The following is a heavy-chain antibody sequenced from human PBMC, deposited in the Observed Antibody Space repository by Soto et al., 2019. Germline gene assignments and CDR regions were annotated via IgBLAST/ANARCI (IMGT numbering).Heavy chain of an antibody. J-gene: IGHJ4*02. Sequence: PGGSLRLSCAASGFTFSSYWMHWVRQAPGKGLVWVSRINSDGGSTSYADSVKGRFTISRDNAKNTLYLQMNSLRAEDTAVYYCARGARRDGYKFDEWGQGTLVTVSS. CDR1: GFTFSSYW. V-gene: IGHV3-74*01. D-gene: IGHD5-12*01. CDR3: ARGARRDGYKFDE. CDR2: INSDGGST.